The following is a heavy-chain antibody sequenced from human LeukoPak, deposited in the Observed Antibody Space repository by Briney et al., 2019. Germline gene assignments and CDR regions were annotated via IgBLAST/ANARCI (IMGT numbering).Heavy chain of an antibody. D-gene: IGHD3-3*01. CDR2: IYTSGST. Sequence: SETLSLTCTVSGGSISSGSYYWSWIRQPAGKGLEWIGRIYTSGSTNYNPSLKSRVTISVDTSKNQFSLKLSSVTAADTAVYYCARGLLILRFLAPDAFDIWGQGTMATVSS. CDR3: ARGLLILRFLAPDAFDI. V-gene: IGHV4-61*02. CDR1: GGSISSGSYY. J-gene: IGHJ3*02.